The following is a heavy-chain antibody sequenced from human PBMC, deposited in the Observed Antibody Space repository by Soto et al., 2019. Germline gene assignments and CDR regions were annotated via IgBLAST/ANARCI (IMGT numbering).Heavy chain of an antibody. D-gene: IGHD3-22*01. CDR2: INSDGSST. J-gene: IGHJ4*02. CDR3: ARGRNYYDSSGYHY. V-gene: IGHV3-74*01. CDR1: GFNLSSYW. Sequence: GGSLRLSCAASGFNLSSYWMHWVRQAPGKGLVWVSRINSDGSSTSYGGTVKGGSSSARDNAKKTLYLQTNSLLAEDTAVYYCARGRNYYDSSGYHYWGQGTLGTVSS.